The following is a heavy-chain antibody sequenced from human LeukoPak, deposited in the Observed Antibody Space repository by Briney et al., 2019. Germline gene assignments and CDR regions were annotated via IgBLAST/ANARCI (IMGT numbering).Heavy chain of an antibody. CDR1: GFTVSSNY. CDR3: TRTPMFYFYAMDV. Sequence: GGSLRLSCAASGFTVSSNYMSWVRQAPGKGLEWFSVIYSGGKTYYADFVKGRFTISRDNSKNTLYLQMNSLRAEDTAVYYCTRTPMFYFYAMDVWGQGTTVTVS. D-gene: IGHD2-15*01. CDR2: IYSGGKT. J-gene: IGHJ6*02. V-gene: IGHV3-66*01.